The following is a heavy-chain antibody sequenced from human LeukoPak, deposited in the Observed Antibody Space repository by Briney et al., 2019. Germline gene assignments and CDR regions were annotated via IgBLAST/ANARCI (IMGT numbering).Heavy chain of an antibody. D-gene: IGHD3-10*01. CDR2: ISGSGSTR. V-gene: IGHV3-23*01. J-gene: IGHJ4*02. CDR1: GFTVSNNY. Sequence: GGSLRLSWAASGFTVSNNYMSWVRQAPGKGLEWVSTISGSGSTRHSADFVKGRFTISRDNSKNTLYLQMNSLRAEDTAVYYCAKELSTVRDYWGQGTLVTVSS. CDR3: AKELSTVRDY.